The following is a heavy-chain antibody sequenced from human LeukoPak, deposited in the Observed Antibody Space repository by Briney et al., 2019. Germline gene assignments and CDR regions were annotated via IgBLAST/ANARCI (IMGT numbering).Heavy chain of an antibody. Sequence: GGSLRLSCAASGFTFSNYAMSWVRQAPGKGLEWVSGISGTGGSTYYADSVQGRFTISRDNSKDTLYLQMNSLRAEDTAVYYCAKDVVRYYDSSGEDYFDYWGRGTLVTVSS. CDR1: GFTFSNYA. J-gene: IGHJ4*02. CDR3: AKDVVRYYDSSGEDYFDY. V-gene: IGHV3-23*01. CDR2: ISGTGGST. D-gene: IGHD3-22*01.